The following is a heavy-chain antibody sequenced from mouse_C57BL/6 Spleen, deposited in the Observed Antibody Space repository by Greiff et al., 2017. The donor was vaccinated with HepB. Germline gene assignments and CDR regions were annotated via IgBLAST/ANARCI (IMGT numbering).Heavy chain of an antibody. D-gene: IGHD1-1*01. CDR1: GYTFTDYY. CDR3: ARETSTVGGAMDY. Sequence: SGAELVRPGASVKLSCKASGYTFTDYYINWVKQRPGQGLEWIARIYPGSGNTYYNEKFKGKATLTAEKSSSTAYMQLSSLTSEDSAVYFCARETSTVGGAMDYWGQGTSVTVSS. J-gene: IGHJ4*01. V-gene: IGHV1-76*01. CDR2: IYPGSGNT.